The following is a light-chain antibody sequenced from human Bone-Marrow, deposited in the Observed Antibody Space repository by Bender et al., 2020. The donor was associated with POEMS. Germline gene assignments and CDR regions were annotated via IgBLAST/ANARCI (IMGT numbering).Light chain of an antibody. V-gene: IGLV3-1*01. CDR2: EDS. J-gene: IGLJ2*01. CDR3: QAWGSSTALGD. Sequence: ARITCSGDKLGDKYTCWYKKTPGQSPVLVIYEDSKRPSGIPARFSGSNSGNTATLTISGTQAMDEAEYYCQAWGSSTALGDFGGGTKLTVL. CDR1: KLGDKY.